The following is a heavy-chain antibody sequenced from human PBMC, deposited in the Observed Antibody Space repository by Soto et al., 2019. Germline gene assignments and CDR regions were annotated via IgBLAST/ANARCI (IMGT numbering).Heavy chain of an antibody. D-gene: IGHD6-6*01. CDR1: GFTFSSYA. CDR2: ISGSGGST. J-gene: IGHJ4*02. V-gene: IGHV3-23*01. CDR3: ATQSSWGDY. Sequence: VGSLSLSGEASGFTFSSYAMSWVRQAPGKGLEWVSAISGSGGSTYYADSVKGRFTISRDNSKNTLYLQMNSLRAEDTAVYYCATQSSWGDYWGQGTLVTVSS.